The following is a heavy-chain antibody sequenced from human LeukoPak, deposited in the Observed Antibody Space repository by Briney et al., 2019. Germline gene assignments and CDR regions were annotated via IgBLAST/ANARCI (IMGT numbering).Heavy chain of an antibody. J-gene: IGHJ4*02. CDR3: ARVPDSNYPYYFDY. V-gene: IGHV4-39*07. CDR1: GGSISSSSYY. Sequence: SETLSLTCTVSGGSISSSSYYWGWFRQPPGKGLEWIGNIYYSGSTYYNPSLKSRVTISVDTSKNQFSLKLSSLTAADTAVYYCARVPDSNYPYYFDYWGQGTLVTVSS. D-gene: IGHD4-11*01. CDR2: IYYSGST.